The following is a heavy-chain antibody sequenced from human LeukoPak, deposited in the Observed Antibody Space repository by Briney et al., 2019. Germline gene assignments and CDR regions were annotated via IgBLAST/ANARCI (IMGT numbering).Heavy chain of an antibody. J-gene: IGHJ4*02. V-gene: IGHV4-31*03. Sequence: SETLSLTCTVSGGSISSGGYYWSWIRQHPGKGLEWIGYIYYSGSTYYNPSLKSRVTISVDTSKNQFSLKLSSVTAADTAVYYCAREDLDGGSDFDYWGQGTLATVSS. CDR1: GGSISSGGYY. CDR2: IYYSGST. CDR3: AREDLDGGSDFDY. D-gene: IGHD2-15*01.